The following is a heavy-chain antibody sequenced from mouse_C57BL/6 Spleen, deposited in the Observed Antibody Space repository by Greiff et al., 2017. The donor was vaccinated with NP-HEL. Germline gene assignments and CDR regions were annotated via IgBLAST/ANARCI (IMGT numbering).Heavy chain of an antibody. CDR1: GYTFTSYW. CDR2: IDPSDSYT. CDR3: AFYEGGFAY. Sequence: QVQLQQPGAELVKPGASVKLSCKASGYTFTSYWMQWVKQRPGQGLEWIGEIDPSDSYTNYNQKFKGKATLTVDTSSSTAYMQLSSLTSEDSAVYYCAFYEGGFAYWGQGTLVTVSA. V-gene: IGHV1-50*01. J-gene: IGHJ3*01. D-gene: IGHD2-3*01.